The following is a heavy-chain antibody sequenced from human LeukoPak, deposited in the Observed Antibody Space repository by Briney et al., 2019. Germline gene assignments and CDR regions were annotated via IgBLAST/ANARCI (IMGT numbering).Heavy chain of an antibody. CDR2: IYYSGST. D-gene: IGHD4-17*01. J-gene: IGHJ4*02. Sequence: PSETLSLTCTVSGGSTSSSSYYWGWIRQPPGKGLEWIGSIYYSGSTYYNPSLKSRVTISVDTSKNQFSLKLSSVTAADTAVYYCARHVATVTTYFDYWGQGTLVTVSS. CDR3: ARHVATVTTYFDY. V-gene: IGHV4-39*01. CDR1: GGSTSSSSYY.